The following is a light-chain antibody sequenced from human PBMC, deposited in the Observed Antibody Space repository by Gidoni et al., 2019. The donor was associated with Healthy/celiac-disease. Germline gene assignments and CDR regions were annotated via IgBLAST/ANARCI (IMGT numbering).Light chain of an antibody. V-gene: IGKV1-33*01. CDR1: QDISNY. CDR2: DAS. Sequence: DIQMTQSPSSLSASVGDRVTITCQASQDISNYLNWYQQKPGKAPKLLIYDASNLETGVPSRLSGSGYGTDFTFTISSLQPEDIATYYCQQYDNLPTFGGGTKVEIK. CDR3: QQYDNLPT. J-gene: IGKJ4*01.